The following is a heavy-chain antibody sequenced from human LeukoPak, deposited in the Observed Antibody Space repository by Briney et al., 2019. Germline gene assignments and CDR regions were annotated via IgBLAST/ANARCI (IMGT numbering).Heavy chain of an antibody. CDR3: ARGRGGSYDS. CDR2: ISSNGAKT. D-gene: IGHD1-26*01. J-gene: IGHJ4*02. Sequence: GGSLRLSCAASGFILSDYAIHWVRQGPGKGLEYVAAISSNGAKTFYAEPVKGRFTISRDNSDNTVDLQMDSLRVEDMGVYYCARGRGGSYDSWGQGILATVSS. CDR1: GFILSDYA. V-gene: IGHV3-64*02.